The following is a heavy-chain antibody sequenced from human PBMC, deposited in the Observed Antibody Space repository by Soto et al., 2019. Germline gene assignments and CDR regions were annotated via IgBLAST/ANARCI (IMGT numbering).Heavy chain of an antibody. J-gene: IGHJ5*02. D-gene: IGHD1-20*01. Sequence: SETLSLTCTVSGGSVSSYYWNWIRQPPGKGLEWIGYVYYSGSATYNPSLKSRDTISVDTAKDQFSLKLRSVTAADTAVYYCARTNWNANWFDPWGQGTLVTVSS. V-gene: IGHV4-59*02. CDR3: ARTNWNANWFDP. CDR2: VYYSGSA. CDR1: GGSVSSYY.